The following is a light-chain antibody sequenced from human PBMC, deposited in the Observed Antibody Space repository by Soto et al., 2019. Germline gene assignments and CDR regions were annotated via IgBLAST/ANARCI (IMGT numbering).Light chain of an antibody. J-gene: IGLJ1*01. CDR3: SSYAGSNNYD. CDR1: SSDVGGYNY. CDR2: EVS. Sequence: QSVLTQPPSASGSPGQSVTISCTGTSSDVGGYNYVSWYQQHPGKAPKLMIYEVSKRPSGVPDRFSGSKSGNTASLTVSGLQAEDEADYYRSSYAGSNNYDFGTGTKVTVL. V-gene: IGLV2-8*01.